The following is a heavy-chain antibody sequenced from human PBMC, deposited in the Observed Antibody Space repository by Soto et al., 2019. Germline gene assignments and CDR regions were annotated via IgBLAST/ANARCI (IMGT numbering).Heavy chain of an antibody. D-gene: IGHD3-10*01. CDR2: IYYSGST. CDR1: GGSISSGGYY. J-gene: IGHJ4*02. V-gene: IGHV4-31*03. CDR3: ARDSREFQIDY. Sequence: PSETLSLTCTVSGGSISSGGYYWSWIRQHPGKGLEWIGYIYYSGSTYYNPSVRSRVTISVDTSKNQFSLKLSSVTAADTAVYYCARDSREFQIDYWGQGTLVTVSS.